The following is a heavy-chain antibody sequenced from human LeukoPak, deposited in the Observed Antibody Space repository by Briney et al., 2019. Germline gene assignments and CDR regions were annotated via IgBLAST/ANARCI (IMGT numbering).Heavy chain of an antibody. Sequence: PAGSLRLSCAASGYTFGDYAMRWVRQAPGKGLEWVSGIIWNSGNIDYADSVKRRFTVSRDNAKNSLYLQMNSLRGDDTAFYYCAKDMAPSITMRVTAFDYWGQGTLVTVSS. CDR2: IIWNSGNI. V-gene: IGHV3-9*01. CDR1: GYTFGDYA. J-gene: IGHJ4*02. CDR3: AKDMAPSITMRVTAFDY. D-gene: IGHD3-22*01.